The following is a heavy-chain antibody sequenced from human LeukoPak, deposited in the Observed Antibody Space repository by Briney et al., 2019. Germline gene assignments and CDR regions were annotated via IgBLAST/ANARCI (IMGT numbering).Heavy chain of an antibody. CDR2: ITSGGGANR. Sequence: GGSLRLSCAASGFTFSSYEMNWVRQAPGKGLEWVSYITSGGGANRFYSESVKGRFTISRDNAKNSLYLHMNSLRAEDTGVYYCARIGTTTRGPAGLDVWGQGTTVTVSS. CDR3: ARIGTTTRGPAGLDV. D-gene: IGHD2/OR15-2a*01. V-gene: IGHV3-48*03. CDR1: GFTFSSYE. J-gene: IGHJ6*02.